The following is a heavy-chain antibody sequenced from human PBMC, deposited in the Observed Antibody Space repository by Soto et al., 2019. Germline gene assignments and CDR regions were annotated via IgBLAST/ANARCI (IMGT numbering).Heavy chain of an antibody. D-gene: IGHD3-3*01. CDR3: ARGEDTKIIVLKYDDLEI. CDR2: IIPVFGAA. V-gene: IGHV1-69*12. Sequence: QVQLVQSGAEVKKPGSSVRVSCKASGATLNSFINYGITWVRQAPGQGLEYMGGIIPVFGAANHAQKFQGRVTISAXEXTXTXXMELSSLRSNDTAVYYCARGEDTKIIVLKYDDLEIWGQGTMVTVSS. J-gene: IGHJ3*02. CDR1: GATLNSFINYG.